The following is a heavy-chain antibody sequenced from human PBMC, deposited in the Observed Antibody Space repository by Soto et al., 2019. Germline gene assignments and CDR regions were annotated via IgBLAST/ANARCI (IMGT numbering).Heavy chain of an antibody. V-gene: IGHV3-53*02. J-gene: IGHJ5*02. Sequence: EVQLGETGGGLIQPGGSLRLSCAASGFTVSSNYMSWVRQAPGKGLEWVSIIYSGGSTYYADSVKGRFTISSDNSKNTLYLQMNSLRAEDTAVYYCARVFRVDPWGQGTLVTVSS. CDR3: ARVFRVDP. CDR1: GFTVSSNY. CDR2: IYSGGST.